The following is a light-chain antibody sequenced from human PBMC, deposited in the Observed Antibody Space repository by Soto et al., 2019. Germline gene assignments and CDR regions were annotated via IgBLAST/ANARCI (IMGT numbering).Light chain of an antibody. CDR2: EGS. V-gene: IGLV2-23*01. CDR1: SSDVGSYNL. Sequence: QSALTQPASVSGSPGQSITISCTGTSSDVGSYNLVSWYQQHPGKGPKLMIYEGSKRPSGVSNRFSGSKSGNTASLTISGRQAEDEADYYCCSYAGGSTYVFGSGTKVTVL. J-gene: IGLJ1*01. CDR3: CSYAGGSTYV.